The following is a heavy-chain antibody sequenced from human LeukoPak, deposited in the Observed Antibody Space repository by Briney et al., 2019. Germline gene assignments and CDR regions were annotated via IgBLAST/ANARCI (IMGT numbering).Heavy chain of an antibody. CDR1: GYTFTSYD. J-gene: IGHJ5*02. Sequence: ASVKVSCKASGYTFTSYDINWVRQATGQGLEWMGWMNPNSGALGCAQKFQGRVTLTRDTSMSTAYMEVSSLRFEDTAVYYCANIPGTVAGRGTWGQGTRVTVSS. CDR3: ANIPGTVAGRGT. V-gene: IGHV1-8*01. D-gene: IGHD6-19*01. CDR2: MNPNSGAL.